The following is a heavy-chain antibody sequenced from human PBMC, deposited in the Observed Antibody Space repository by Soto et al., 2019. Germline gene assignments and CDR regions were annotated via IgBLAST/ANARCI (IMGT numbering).Heavy chain of an antibody. J-gene: IGHJ4*02. V-gene: IGHV3-9*01. Sequence: EVQLVESGGGLVQPGRSLRLSCAASGFTFDDYAMHWVRQAPGKGLEWVSGISWNSGSIGYAESVKGRFTISRDNAKNSLYLQMNSLRAEDTALYYCAKTTPVDYWGQGTLVTVSS. CDR1: GFTFDDYA. CDR2: ISWNSGSI. CDR3: AKTTPVDY. D-gene: IGHD4-17*01.